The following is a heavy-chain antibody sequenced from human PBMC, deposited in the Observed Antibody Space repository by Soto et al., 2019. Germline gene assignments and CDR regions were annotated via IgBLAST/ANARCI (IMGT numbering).Heavy chain of an antibody. J-gene: IGHJ3*02. Sequence: GGSLRLSCAASGFTFSSYGMHWVRQAPGKGLEWVAVISYDGSNKYYADSVKGRFTISRDNSKNTLYLQMNSLRAEDTAVYYCAKYGDYEKHDAFDIWGQGTMVTVSS. CDR2: ISYDGSNK. V-gene: IGHV3-30*18. CDR3: AKYGDYEKHDAFDI. CDR1: GFTFSSYG. D-gene: IGHD4-17*01.